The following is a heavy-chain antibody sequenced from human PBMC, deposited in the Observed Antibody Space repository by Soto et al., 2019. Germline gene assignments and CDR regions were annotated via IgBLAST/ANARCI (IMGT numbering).Heavy chain of an antibody. Sequence: GASVKGSCKASGYTFTSYGMRWGRQAPGQGLEWMGWISAYNGNTNYAQKLQGRVTMTTDTSTSTAYMELRSLRVEDTAVYYCTRDCCGAPFDKWGQGTLVTVSS. V-gene: IGHV1-18*01. J-gene: IGHJ4*02. D-gene: IGHD2-15*01. CDR2: ISAYNGNT. CDR3: TRDCCGAPFDK. CDR1: GYTFTSYG.